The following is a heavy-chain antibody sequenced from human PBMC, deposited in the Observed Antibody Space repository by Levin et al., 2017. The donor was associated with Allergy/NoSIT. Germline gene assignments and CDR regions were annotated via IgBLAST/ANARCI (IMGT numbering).Heavy chain of an antibody. J-gene: IGHJ4*02. V-gene: IGHV1-2*02. CDR1: GYTFTGYY. D-gene: IGHD3-22*01. CDR3: ATPYYYDSSGYYLGAWFDY. CDR2: INPNSGGT. Sequence: ASVKVSCKASGYTFTGYYMHWVRQAPGQGLEWMGWINPNSGGTNYAQKFQGRVTMTRDTSISTAYMELSRLRSDDTAVYYCATPYYYDSSGYYLGAWFDYWGQGTLVTVSS.